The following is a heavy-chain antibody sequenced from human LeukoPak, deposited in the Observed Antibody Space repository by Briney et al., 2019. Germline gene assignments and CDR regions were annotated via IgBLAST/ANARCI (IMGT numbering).Heavy chain of an antibody. CDR2: ISSSTTTT. Sequence: GGSLRLSCTASGFTFSSYTMNWVRQAPGKGLEWISFISSSTTTTYYADSVKGRFTISRDNAKNSLYLQMNSLRTEDTAVYYCARDPAAHYYGSGTYLDFWGQGTLVTVSS. CDR3: ARDPAAHYYGSGTYLDF. CDR1: GFTFSSYT. V-gene: IGHV3-48*04. J-gene: IGHJ4*02. D-gene: IGHD3-10*01.